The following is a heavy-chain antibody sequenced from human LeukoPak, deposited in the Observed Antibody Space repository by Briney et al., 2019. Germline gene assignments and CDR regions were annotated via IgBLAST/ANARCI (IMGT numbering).Heavy chain of an antibody. V-gene: IGHV5-51*01. J-gene: IGHJ5*02. CDR3: ARRDSYYYGSGRNWFDP. Sequence: GESLKISCEGSGYSFTSYWIGWVRQMPGKGLEWMGIIYPGDSDTRYSPSFQGQVTISADKSISTAYLQWSSLKASDTAMYYCARRDSYYYGSGRNWFDPWGQGTLVTVSS. D-gene: IGHD3-10*01. CDR1: GYSFTSYW. CDR2: IYPGDSDT.